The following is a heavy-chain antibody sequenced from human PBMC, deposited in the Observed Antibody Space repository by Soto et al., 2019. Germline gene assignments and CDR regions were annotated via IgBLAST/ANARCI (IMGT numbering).Heavy chain of an antibody. CDR2: ISGSGGST. J-gene: IGHJ4*02. V-gene: IGHV3-23*01. Sequence: PGGSLRLSCAASGFTFSSYGMSWVRQAPGKGLEWVSAISGSGGSTYYADSVKGRFTISRDNSKNTLYLQMNSLRAEDTAEYYCAKRPLHHFDYWGQGALVTVSS. CDR3: AKRPLHHFDY. CDR1: GFTFSSYG.